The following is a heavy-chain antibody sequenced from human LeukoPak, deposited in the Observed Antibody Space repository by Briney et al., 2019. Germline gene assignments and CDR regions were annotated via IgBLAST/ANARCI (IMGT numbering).Heavy chain of an antibody. CDR3: AREGIAAAATYFDY. V-gene: IGHV3-9*01. Sequence: GRSLRLSCAASGFTFDDYAMHWVRQAPGKGLEWVSGLNWNSGGIVYADSVKGRFTISRDNAKGSLYLQMNSLRAEDTAVYYCAREGIAAAATYFDYWGQGTLVTVSS. D-gene: IGHD6-13*01. CDR1: GFTFDDYA. J-gene: IGHJ4*02. CDR2: LNWNSGGI.